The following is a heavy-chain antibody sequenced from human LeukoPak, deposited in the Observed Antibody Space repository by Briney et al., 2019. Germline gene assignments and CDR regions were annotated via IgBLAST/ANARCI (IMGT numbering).Heavy chain of an antibody. CDR3: ATPPSAVDYYDC. V-gene: IGHV3-23*01. Sequence: GGSLRLSCVGSGFTFSTYAMHWARQAPGKGLEWLSAISSCGTTYYADSVKGRFTISRDNSKNTVYLQMNSLRAEDTAVYYCATPPSAVDYYDCWGQGTLVTVSS. CDR1: GFTFSTYA. J-gene: IGHJ4*02. D-gene: IGHD3-3*01. CDR2: ISSCGTT.